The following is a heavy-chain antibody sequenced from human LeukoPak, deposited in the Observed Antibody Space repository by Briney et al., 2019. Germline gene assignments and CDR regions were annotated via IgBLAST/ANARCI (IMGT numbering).Heavy chain of an antibody. J-gene: IGHJ5*02. CDR1: GFTFSSYA. D-gene: IGHD3-10*01. CDR2: ISGSGGST. V-gene: IGHV3-23*01. Sequence: GGSLRLSCAASGFTFSSYAMSWVRQAPGKGLEWVSVISGSGGSTFYADSVKGRFTVSRDNSKNTLYLQMNSLRAEDTAVYYCARGAYGSGSYGDNWFDPWGQGTLVTVSS. CDR3: ARGAYGSGSYGDNWFDP.